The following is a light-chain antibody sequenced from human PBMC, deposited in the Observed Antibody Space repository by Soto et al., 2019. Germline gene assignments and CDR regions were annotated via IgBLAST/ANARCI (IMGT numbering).Light chain of an antibody. CDR3: SSFTRSSTLV. CDR2: DVS. V-gene: IGLV2-14*01. Sequence: QSALTQPASVSGSPGQSITISCTGTSSDVGGYDYVSWYQQHPGKVPKLMIYDVSNRPSGVSNRFSGSKSGKTASLTISGLQAEDEADYYCSSFTRSSTLVFGGGTKVTVL. J-gene: IGLJ2*01. CDR1: SSDVGGYDY.